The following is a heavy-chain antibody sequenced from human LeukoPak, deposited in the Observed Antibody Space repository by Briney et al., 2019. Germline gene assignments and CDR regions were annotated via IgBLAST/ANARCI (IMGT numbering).Heavy chain of an antibody. CDR3: AKDDRYCSGGSCYGDYYYGMDV. V-gene: IGHV3-53*05. Sequence: PGGSLRLSCAASGFTVSSNYMSWVRQAPGRGLEWVSVIYSGGSTYYANSVKGRFTISRDNAKNSLYLQMNSLRAEDTALYYCAKDDRYCSGGSCYGDYYYGMDVWGQGTTVTVSS. D-gene: IGHD2-15*01. CDR2: IYSGGST. CDR1: GFTVSSNY. J-gene: IGHJ6*02.